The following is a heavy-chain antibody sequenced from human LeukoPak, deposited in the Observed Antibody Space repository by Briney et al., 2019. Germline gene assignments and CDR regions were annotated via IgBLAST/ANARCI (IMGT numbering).Heavy chain of an antibody. D-gene: IGHD5-12*01. CDR1: GVTFRSYG. CDR2: ISSDGNDK. Sequence: PGGSLRLSCAASGVTFRSYGMHWVRQAPGKGLEGVALISSDGNDKLYGDSVRGRFTISRDDSKSTLYLQMNSLRAEDTAVYYCTTKVIRGNSGDDYDDWGQGTLVTVSS. J-gene: IGHJ4*02. CDR3: TTKVIRGNSGDDYDD. V-gene: IGHV3-30*03.